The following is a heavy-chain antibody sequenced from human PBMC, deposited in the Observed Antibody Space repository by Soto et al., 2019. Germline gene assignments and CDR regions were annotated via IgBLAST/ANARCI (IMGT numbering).Heavy chain of an antibody. V-gene: IGHV3-9*01. CDR2: ISCNSSSI. CDR1: GFTFDDYA. CDR3: AKDNSPMATTYYFDC. Sequence: EVQLVESGGGLVQPGRSLRLSCAASGFTFDDYAMHWVRQAPGKGLEWVSGISCNSSSIGYAGSVKGRFTISRDNAKNSLYLQMNSLRAEDTAFYYCAKDNSPMATTYYFDCWGQGTLVTVSS. D-gene: IGHD5-18*01. J-gene: IGHJ4*02.